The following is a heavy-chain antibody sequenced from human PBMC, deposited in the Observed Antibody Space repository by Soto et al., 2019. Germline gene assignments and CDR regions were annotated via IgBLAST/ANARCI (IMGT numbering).Heavy chain of an antibody. V-gene: IGHV3-74*01. CDR2: INSDGSST. CDR1: GFTFSTFW. CDR3: ARDFEY. J-gene: IGHJ4*02. Sequence: EVQLVESGGGLVQPGGSLRLSCEASGFTFSTFWMHWVRQAPGKGLVWVSRINSDGSSTNYADSVKGRVTISRDNAKNPLYLQLNSLRPEDQAVYYCARDFEYWGQGTLVTVSS.